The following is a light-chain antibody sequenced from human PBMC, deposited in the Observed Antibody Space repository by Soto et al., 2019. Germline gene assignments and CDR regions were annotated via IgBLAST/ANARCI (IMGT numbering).Light chain of an antibody. Sequence: QSVLTQPPSASGTPGQRVTISCSGSSSNIGSDYVYWYQQFPGTAPKLLIYRNNQRPSGVPDRFSGSKSGTSASLAISGLRSKDEADYYCAAWDDSLSGYVFGTGTKVTVL. CDR3: AAWDDSLSGYV. CDR2: RNN. CDR1: SSNIGSDY. J-gene: IGLJ1*01. V-gene: IGLV1-47*01.